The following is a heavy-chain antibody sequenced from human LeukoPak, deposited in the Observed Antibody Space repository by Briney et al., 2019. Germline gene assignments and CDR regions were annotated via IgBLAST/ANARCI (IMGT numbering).Heavy chain of an antibody. V-gene: IGHV3-30*04. CDR2: ISYDGSNK. CDR1: GFTFSSYA. CDR3: ARVGGGYYFDY. J-gene: IGHJ4*02. Sequence: PGGSLRLSCAASGFTFSSYAMHWVRQAPGKGLEWVAVISYDGSNKYYADSVKGRFTISRDNSKNTLYLQMNSLRAEDTAVYYCARVGGGYYFDYGGQGTLATVS. D-gene: IGHD6-19*01.